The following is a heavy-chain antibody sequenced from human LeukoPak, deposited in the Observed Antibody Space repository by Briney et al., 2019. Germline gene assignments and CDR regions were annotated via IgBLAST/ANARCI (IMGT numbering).Heavy chain of an antibody. CDR2: IYYSGST. Sequence: PSETLSLTCTVSGGPISSSSYYWGWIRQPPGKGLEWIGSIYYSGSTYYNPSLKSRVTISVDTSKNQFSLKLSSVTAADTAVYYCARWMGGATRRNWFDPWGQGTLVTVSS. V-gene: IGHV4-39*01. CDR3: ARWMGGATRRNWFDP. J-gene: IGHJ5*02. D-gene: IGHD1-26*01. CDR1: GGPISSSSYY.